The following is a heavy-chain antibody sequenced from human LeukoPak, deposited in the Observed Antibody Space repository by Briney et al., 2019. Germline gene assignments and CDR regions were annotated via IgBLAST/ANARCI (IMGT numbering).Heavy chain of an antibody. Sequence: SETLSLTCSVSGGSISNYYWSWIRQPPGKGLEWIGYIYYSGSTNYNPSLKSRVTISVDTSKNQFSLKLGSVTAADTAVYYCARYYYDSRGYHSYYFDYWGQGTLVTVSS. CDR3: ARYYYDSRGYHSYYFDY. CDR2: IYYSGST. J-gene: IGHJ4*02. V-gene: IGHV4-59*08. CDR1: GGSISNYY. D-gene: IGHD3-22*01.